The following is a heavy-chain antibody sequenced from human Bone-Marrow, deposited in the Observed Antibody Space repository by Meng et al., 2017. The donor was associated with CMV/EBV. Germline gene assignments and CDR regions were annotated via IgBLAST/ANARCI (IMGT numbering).Heavy chain of an antibody. Sequence: GGSLRLSCAASGFTFSRFIMHWVRQAPGKGLEWVAVMSSDGSNNYYADSVKGRFTISRDNAKNSLYLQMNSLRAEDTAVYYCARDGSHRSPDYYYYGMDVWGQGTTVTVSS. CDR3: ARDGSHRSPDYYYYGMDV. CDR1: GFTFSRFI. J-gene: IGHJ6*02. CDR2: MSSDGSNN. V-gene: IGHV3-30*04. D-gene: IGHD1-26*01.